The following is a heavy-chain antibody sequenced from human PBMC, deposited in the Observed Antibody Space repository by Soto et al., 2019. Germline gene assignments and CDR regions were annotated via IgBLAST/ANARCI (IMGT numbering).Heavy chain of an antibody. V-gene: IGHV4-59*08. D-gene: IGHD2-15*01. J-gene: IGHJ4*02. Sequence: SETLSLTCTVFGGSISSYYWSWIRQPPGKGLEWIGYIYYSGSTNYNPSLKSRVTISVDTSKNQFSLKLSSVTAADTAVYYCARRYGGTFDYWGQGTLVTVSS. CDR3: ARRYGGTFDY. CDR1: GGSISSYY. CDR2: IYYSGST.